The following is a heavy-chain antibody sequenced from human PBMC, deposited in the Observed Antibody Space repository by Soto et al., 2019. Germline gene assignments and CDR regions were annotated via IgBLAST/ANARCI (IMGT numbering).Heavy chain of an antibody. CDR3: ARKSSSDYYYYYGMDV. J-gene: IGHJ6*02. V-gene: IGHV1-18*01. CDR2: ISAYNGNT. CDR1: GYTFTSYG. D-gene: IGHD6-13*01. Sequence: QVQLVQSGAEVKKPGASVKVSCKASGYTFTSYGISWVRQAPGQGLEWMGWISAYNGNTNYAQKLQGRVTMTTETSTSTAYMELRSLRSDDTAVYYCARKSSSDYYYYYGMDVWGQGTTVTVSS.